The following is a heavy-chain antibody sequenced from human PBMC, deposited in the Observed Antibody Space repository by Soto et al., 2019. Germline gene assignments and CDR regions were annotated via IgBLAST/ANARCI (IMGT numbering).Heavy chain of an antibody. CDR1: EDTFTDYF. J-gene: IGHJ6*01. Sequence: VASVKVSCKASEDTFTDYFIHWVRQAPGQGLEWMGWINPNSGVTNFAQNFQGRVSMTRDTSISTAYMELTRLRSDDTAVYYCASVVGYDAYYYYSIDVSVLGTTVIVSS. D-gene: IGHD2-15*01. CDR3: ASVVGYDAYYYYSIDV. CDR2: INPNSGVT. V-gene: IGHV1-2*02.